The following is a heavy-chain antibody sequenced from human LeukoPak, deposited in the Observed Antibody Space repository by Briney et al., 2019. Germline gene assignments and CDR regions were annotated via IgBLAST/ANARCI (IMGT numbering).Heavy chain of an antibody. CDR1: GFTFSSHS. Sequence: PGGSLRLSCAASGFTFSSHSMNWVRQAPGKGLEWVSYISSSSGTIYYADSVKGRFTISRDNAKNSLYLQMNSLRAEDTAVYYCARWLYGDYDGYWGQGTLVTVSP. V-gene: IGHV3-48*01. CDR2: ISSSSGTI. CDR3: ARWLYGDYDGY. J-gene: IGHJ4*02. D-gene: IGHD3-16*02.